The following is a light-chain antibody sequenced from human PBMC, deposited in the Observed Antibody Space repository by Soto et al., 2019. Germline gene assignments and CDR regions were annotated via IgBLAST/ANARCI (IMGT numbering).Light chain of an antibody. J-gene: IGLJ3*02. V-gene: IGLV2-14*01. CDR1: SSDVGGYNY. CDR3: SSYTSTNTWV. CDR2: EVT. Sequence: QSALTQPASVSGSPGQSITISCTGTSSDVGGYNYVSWFQQHPGQAPKIMIYEVTHRPSRVSNRFSGSKSGNTASLTISGLQAEDEADYYCSSYTSTNTWVFGGGTKLTVL.